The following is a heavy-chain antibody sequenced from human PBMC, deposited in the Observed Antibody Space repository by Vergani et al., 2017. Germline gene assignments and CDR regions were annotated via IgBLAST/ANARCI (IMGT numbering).Heavy chain of an antibody. CDR3: ARGGYYSHNCFDP. V-gene: IGHV3-74*02. Sequence: VQLVESGGGLVKPGGSLRLSCAASGFTFSSYWMHWVRQAPGKGLVWVSRINSDGSSTSYADSVKGRFTISRDNAKNTLYLQMNSLRVEDTAVYYCARGGYYSHNCFDPWGQGTLVTVSS. D-gene: IGHD3-10*01. CDR2: INSDGSST. CDR1: GFTFSSYW. J-gene: IGHJ5*02.